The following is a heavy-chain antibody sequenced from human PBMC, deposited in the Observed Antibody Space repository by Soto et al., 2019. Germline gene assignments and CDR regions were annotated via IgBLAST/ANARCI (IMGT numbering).Heavy chain of an antibody. Sequence: ESGGGVVQPGRSLRLSCAASGFTFSSYGMHWVRQAPGKGLEWVADIWYDGNNKYYADSVKGRFTLSRDNSKNTLFLQMNSLRAEDTAVYYCARGPYSSGWYVAFDIWGQGTMVTVSS. CDR1: GFTFSSYG. CDR3: ARGPYSSGWYVAFDI. V-gene: IGHV3-33*01. J-gene: IGHJ3*02. D-gene: IGHD6-19*01. CDR2: IWYDGNNK.